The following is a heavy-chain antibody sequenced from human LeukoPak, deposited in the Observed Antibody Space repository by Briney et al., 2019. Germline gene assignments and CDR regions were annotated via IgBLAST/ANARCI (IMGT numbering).Heavy chain of an antibody. CDR2: INHSGST. CDR1: GGSFSGYY. V-gene: IGHV4-34*01. CDR3: ARRPKRRGIKGYCSSTSCYQTNAFDI. D-gene: IGHD2-2*01. J-gene: IGHJ3*02. Sequence: SETLSLTCAVYGGSFSGYYWSWIRQPPGKGLEWIGEINHSGSTNYNPSLKSRVTISVDTSKNQFSLKLGSVTAADTAVYYCARRPKRRGIKGYCSSTSCYQTNAFDIWGRGTMVTVSS.